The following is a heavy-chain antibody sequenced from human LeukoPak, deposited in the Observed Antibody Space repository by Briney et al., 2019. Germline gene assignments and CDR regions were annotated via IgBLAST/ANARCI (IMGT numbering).Heavy chain of an antibody. Sequence: GGSLRLSCAASGFTVSSNYMSWVRQAPGKGLGWVSVIYSGGSTYYADSVKGRFTISRDNSKNTLYLQMNSLRAEDTAVYYCARESHYYDSSGYHLDYWGQGTLVTVSS. CDR2: IYSGGST. CDR3: ARESHYYDSSGYHLDY. D-gene: IGHD3-22*01. V-gene: IGHV3-66*01. J-gene: IGHJ4*02. CDR1: GFTVSSNY.